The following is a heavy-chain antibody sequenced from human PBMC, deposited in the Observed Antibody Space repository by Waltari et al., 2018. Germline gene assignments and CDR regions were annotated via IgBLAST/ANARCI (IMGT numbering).Heavy chain of an antibody. CDR1: GGSFSVYY. V-gene: IGHV4-34*01. J-gene: IGHJ2*01. D-gene: IGHD3-22*01. CDR2: INHSGST. Sequence: QVQLQQWGAGLFKPSETLSLTCAVYGGSFSVYYWSWIRQPPGKGLEWIGEINHSGSTNYNPSLKSRVTISVDTSKNQFSLKLSSVTAADTAVYYCARERKGYYYDSSGYSSGPCDLWGRGTLVTVSS. CDR3: ARERKGYYYDSSGYSSGPCDL.